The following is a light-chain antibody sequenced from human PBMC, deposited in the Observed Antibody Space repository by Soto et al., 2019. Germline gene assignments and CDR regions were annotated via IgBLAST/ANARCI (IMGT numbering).Light chain of an antibody. CDR2: EVS. CDR1: SSDVGGYNY. CDR3: SSYAGSNNFVL. Sequence: QSALTQPPSASGSPGQSVTISCTGTSSDVGGYNYVSWYQHHPGKAPKLMIYEVSKRPSGVPDRFSGSKSGNTASLTVSGLRAADEADYYCSSYAGSNNFVLFGGGTQLTVL. J-gene: IGLJ2*01. V-gene: IGLV2-8*01.